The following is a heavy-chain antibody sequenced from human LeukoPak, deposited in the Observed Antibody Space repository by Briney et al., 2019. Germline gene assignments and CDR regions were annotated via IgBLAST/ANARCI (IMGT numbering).Heavy chain of an antibody. CDR3: ARDIYYEGSGYTFDY. Sequence: SETLSLTCTVSGGSISSYYWSWIRQPAGKGLEWIGRIYASGTTNYNPSLKSRVTMSVDTSKNQFSLNLSSATAADTAMYYCARDIYYEGSGYTFDYWGQGTLVTVSS. D-gene: IGHD3-22*01. CDR2: IYASGTT. J-gene: IGHJ4*02. CDR1: GGSISSYY. V-gene: IGHV4-4*07.